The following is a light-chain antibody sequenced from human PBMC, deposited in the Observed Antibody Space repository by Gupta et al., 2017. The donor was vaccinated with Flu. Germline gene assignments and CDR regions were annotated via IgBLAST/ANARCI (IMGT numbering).Light chain of an antibody. CDR1: HSVIYSCNNKNY. CDR3: QQYDSTPRT. CDR2: WVS. V-gene: IGKV4-1*01. J-gene: IGKJ2*02. Sequence: VMTQSPYSVTLSLGAGASITCKSSHSVIYSCNNKNYLAWYQQKPGQPPKLLIYWVSTRESGVPDRFSGSGSGTDFTLTISSLQPEDLAVYYCQQYDSTPRTFGQGTKLEIK.